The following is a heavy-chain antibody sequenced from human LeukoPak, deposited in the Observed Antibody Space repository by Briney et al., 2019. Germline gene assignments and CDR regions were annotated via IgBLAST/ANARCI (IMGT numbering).Heavy chain of an antibody. V-gene: IGHV3-48*03. J-gene: IGHJ4*02. D-gene: IGHD5-12*01. CDR1: TFTFSSYE. CDR3: ASGYDLPY. CDR2: ISRSGSTI. Sequence: GGSLRLSCAASTFTFSSYEMNWVRQAPGKGLEWISYISRSGSTIYYADSVKGRFTISRDNAKNSLYLQMNSPRAEDTAVYYCASGYDLPYWGQGTLVTVSS.